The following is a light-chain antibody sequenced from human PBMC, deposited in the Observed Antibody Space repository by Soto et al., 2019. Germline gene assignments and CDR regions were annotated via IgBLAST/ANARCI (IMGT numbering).Light chain of an antibody. V-gene: IGLV1-40*01. J-gene: IGLJ3*02. CDR2: ANS. Sequence: QSVLTQPPSVSGAPGQRVTISCTGRSSNIGAGFDVHWYQQLPGTAPKLLIFANSHRPSGVPDRFSGSKSDTSASLAITGLQAEDEADYYCQSYDRSLSGSVFGGGTKLTVL. CDR3: QSYDRSLSGSV. CDR1: SSNIGAGFD.